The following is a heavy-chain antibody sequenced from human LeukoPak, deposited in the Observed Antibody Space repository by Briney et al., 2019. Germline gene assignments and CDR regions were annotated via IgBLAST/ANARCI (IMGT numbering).Heavy chain of an antibody. D-gene: IGHD3-22*01. V-gene: IGHV3-23*01. J-gene: IGHJ4*02. CDR3: AKDLSGYDSSGFDY. CDR1: GFTFSSYA. Sequence: TGGSLRLSCAASGFTFSSYAMSWVRQAPGKGLEWVSAISGSGGSTYYADSVKGRFTISRDNSKNTLYLQMNSLRAEDTAVYYCAKDLSGYDSSGFDYWGQGTLVTVSS. CDR2: ISGSGGST.